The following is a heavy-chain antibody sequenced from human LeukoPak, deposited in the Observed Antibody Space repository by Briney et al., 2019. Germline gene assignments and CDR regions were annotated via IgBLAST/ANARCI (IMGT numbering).Heavy chain of an antibody. V-gene: IGHV5-51*01. J-gene: IGHJ4*02. CDR2: IYPGDSDT. CDR3: ARLGGATPVDYFDY. CDR1: GYRFTSYW. Sequence: GESLKISCKASGYRFTSYWIGWVRQMPGKGLEWMGIIYPGDSDTRYSPSLQGQVTISADKSITTAYLQWSSLKASGTAMYYCARLGGATPVDYFDYWGQGTLVTVSP. D-gene: IGHD1-26*01.